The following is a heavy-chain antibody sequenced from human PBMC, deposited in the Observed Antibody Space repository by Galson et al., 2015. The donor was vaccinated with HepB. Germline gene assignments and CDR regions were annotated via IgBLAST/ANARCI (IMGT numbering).Heavy chain of an antibody. CDR3: ARSPGSVLRFLEWLLLDY. D-gene: IGHD3-3*01. Sequence: SLRLSCAASGFTFSSYGMHWVRQAPGKGLEWVAVIWYDGSNKYYADSVKGRFTISRDNSKNTLYLQMNSLRAEDTAVYYCARSPGSVLRFLEWLLLDYWGQGTLVTVSS. CDR2: IWYDGSNK. J-gene: IGHJ4*02. CDR1: GFTFSSYG. V-gene: IGHV3-33*01.